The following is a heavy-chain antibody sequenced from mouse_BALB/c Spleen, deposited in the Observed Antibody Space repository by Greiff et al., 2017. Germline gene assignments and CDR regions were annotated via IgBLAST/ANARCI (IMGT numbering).Heavy chain of an antibody. CDR1: GFTFSSYG. D-gene: IGHD2-1*01. CDR2: ISSGGSYT. J-gene: IGHJ4*01. Sequence: EVQGVESGGDLVKPGGSLKLSCAASGFTFSSYGMSWVRQTPDKRLEWVATISSGGSYTYYPDSVKGRFTISRDNAKNTLYLQMSSLKSEDTAMYYCARQKGGNYEGYYAMDYWGQGTSVTVSS. V-gene: IGHV5-6*01. CDR3: ARQKGGNYEGYYAMDY.